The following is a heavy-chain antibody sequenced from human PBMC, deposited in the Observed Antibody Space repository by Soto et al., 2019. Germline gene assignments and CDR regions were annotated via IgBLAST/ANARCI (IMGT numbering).Heavy chain of an antibody. CDR1: GGTFSSYA. Sequence: SVKVSCKASGGTFSSYAISWVRQAPGQGLEWMGGIIPIFGTANYAQKFQGRVTITADESTSTAYMELSSLRSEDTAVYYCAVFYYDSSGYYYYFDYWGQGTLVTVSS. V-gene: IGHV1-69*13. J-gene: IGHJ4*02. D-gene: IGHD3-22*01. CDR3: AVFYYDSSGYYYYFDY. CDR2: IIPIFGTA.